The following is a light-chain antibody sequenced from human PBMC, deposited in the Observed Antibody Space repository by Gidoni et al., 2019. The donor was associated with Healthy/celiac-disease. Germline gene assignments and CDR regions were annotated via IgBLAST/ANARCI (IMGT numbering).Light chain of an antibody. CDR2: GNN. CDR1: SLSSYY. Sequence: SSELTQEPAVSVALGQTVRITCQGDSLSSYYASWYQHKPGQPPVLVIYGNNHRPSGIPDRFSVSSSGNTASLTITVAQAEDEADYYCNSRDSSGNHLVFGGGTKLTVL. V-gene: IGLV3-19*01. CDR3: NSRDSSGNHLV. J-gene: IGLJ3*02.